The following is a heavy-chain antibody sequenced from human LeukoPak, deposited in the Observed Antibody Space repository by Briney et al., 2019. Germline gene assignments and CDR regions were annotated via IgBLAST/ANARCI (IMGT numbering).Heavy chain of an antibody. D-gene: IGHD3-22*01. J-gene: IGHJ4*02. CDR3: ARTYYYDSSGYYPFDY. CDR2: IWYDGSNK. V-gene: IGHV3-33*01. CDR1: GFTFSSYG. Sequence: GGSLRLSCAASGFTFSSYGMHWVRQAPGKGLEWVAVIWYDGSNKYYADSVKGRFTISRDNSKNTLYLQMNSPRAEDTAVYYCARTYYYDSSGYYPFDYWGQGTLVTVSS.